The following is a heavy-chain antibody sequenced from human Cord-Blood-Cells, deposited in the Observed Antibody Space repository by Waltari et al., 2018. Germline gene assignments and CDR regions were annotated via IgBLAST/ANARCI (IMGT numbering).Heavy chain of an antibody. CDR3: ATDRGEGYGYAFDI. V-gene: IGHV1-24*01. CDR1: GYTLTELS. Sequence: QVQLVQSGAEVKKPGASVKVSCTVSGYTLTELSLHWVRQAPGNGLELMGGFDPEDGETIYAQKFQGRVTMTEDTSTDTAYMELSSLRSEDTAVYYCATDRGEGYGYAFDIWGQGTMVTVSS. CDR2: FDPEDGET. J-gene: IGHJ3*02. D-gene: IGHD5-18*01.